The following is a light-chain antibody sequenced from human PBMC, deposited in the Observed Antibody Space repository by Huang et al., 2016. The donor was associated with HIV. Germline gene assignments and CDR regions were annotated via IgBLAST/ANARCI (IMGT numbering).Light chain of an antibody. CDR3: QQYANLPFT. V-gene: IGKV1-33*01. Sequence: DIQMTQSPSSLSASVGDRVTITCQASQDISNHLNWYQQKPGKAPKILIYEKSNLETGVPSRFSGSGSGTDFTFTISSLQPGDIATYYCQQYANLPFTFGPGTKVEIK. CDR1: QDISNH. J-gene: IGKJ3*01. CDR2: EKS.